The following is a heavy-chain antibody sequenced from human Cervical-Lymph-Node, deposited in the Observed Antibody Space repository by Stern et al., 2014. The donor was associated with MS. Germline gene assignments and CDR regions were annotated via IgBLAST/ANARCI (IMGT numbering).Heavy chain of an antibody. J-gene: IGHJ4*02. V-gene: IGHV7-4-1*02. CDR3: AREAEYSSSSGVDY. Sequence: QMQLVQSGSELKKPGASVTVSCKASTYTFTSYALYWVRQAPGQGLEWMGWISTNTGNPTYAQGFTGRFVFSLDTSVSTAYLQISSLKTEDTAVYYCAREAEYSSSSGVDYWGQGTLVTVSS. CDR1: TYTFTSYA. CDR2: ISTNTGNP. D-gene: IGHD6-6*01.